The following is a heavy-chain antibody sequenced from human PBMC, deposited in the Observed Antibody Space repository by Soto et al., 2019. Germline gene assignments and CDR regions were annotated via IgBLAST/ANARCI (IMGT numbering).Heavy chain of an antibody. CDR3: ASLHSSGCYFDY. D-gene: IGHD6-19*01. CDR1: GYTFTSYG. J-gene: IGHJ4*02. V-gene: IGHV1-18*01. CDR2: ISGNNGNT. Sequence: GASVKVSCKASGYTFTSYGISWVRQAPGQGLEWMGWISGNNGNTKYAQKVQVRVTMTTDTSTSTAYMDLRSLRSDDTAVYYCASLHSSGCYFDYWGQGTLVTVSS.